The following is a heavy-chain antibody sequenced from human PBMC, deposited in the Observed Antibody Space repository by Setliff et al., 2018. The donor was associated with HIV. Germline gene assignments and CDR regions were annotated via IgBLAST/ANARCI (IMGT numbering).Heavy chain of an antibody. CDR2: INSDGSNS. CDR1: GFTFSSYW. V-gene: IGHV3-74*01. CDR3: VREPGAPGYFDY. D-gene: IGHD7-27*01. Sequence: PGGSLRLSCAASGFTFSSYWMHWVRQAPGKGLVWVSRINSDGSNSNYADSVKGRFTISRDNAKNTLFLQMNSLRAEDTALYYCVREPGAPGYFDYWGQGTLVTVSS. J-gene: IGHJ4*02.